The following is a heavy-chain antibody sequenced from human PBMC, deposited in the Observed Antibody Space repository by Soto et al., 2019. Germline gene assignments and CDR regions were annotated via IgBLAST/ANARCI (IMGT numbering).Heavy chain of an antibody. CDR3: ARGTTATDY. V-gene: IGHV1-18*01. Sequence: QVQLVQSGAEVKKPGASVKVSCKASGYTFINYGISWVRQAPGQGLEWMGTISVKNGNANYAQKLQGRVTVTTDTSTNTAYMEVRSLTSDDTAIYYCARGTTATDYWGQGTLVTVSP. D-gene: IGHD1-1*01. CDR2: ISVKNGNA. J-gene: IGHJ4*02. CDR1: GYTFINYG.